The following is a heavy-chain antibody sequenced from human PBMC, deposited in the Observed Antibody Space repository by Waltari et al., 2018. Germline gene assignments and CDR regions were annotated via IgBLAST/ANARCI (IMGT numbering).Heavy chain of an antibody. CDR2: IYYSGST. D-gene: IGHD2-21*01. V-gene: IGHV4-31*03. CDR1: GGSISSRGYY. Sequence: QVQLQESGPGLVKPSQTLSLTCTVSGGSISSRGYYWRWIRQHPGKGLEWIGYIYYSGSTYYNPSLKSRVTISVDTSKNQFSLKLSSVTAADTAVYYCARDRHIEGARYMDVWGKGTTVTVSS. J-gene: IGHJ6*03. CDR3: ARDRHIEGARYMDV.